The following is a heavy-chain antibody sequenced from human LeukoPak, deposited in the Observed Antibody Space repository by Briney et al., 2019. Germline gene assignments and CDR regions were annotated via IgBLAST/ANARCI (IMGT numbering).Heavy chain of an antibody. Sequence: SETLSLTCTVSGGSISSGGYYWSWIRQHPGKGLEWIGYTYYSGSTYYNPSLKSRVTISVDTSKNHFSLKLSSVTAADTALYYCARAPATVVEFDYWGQGTLVTVSS. CDR1: GGSISSGGYY. V-gene: IGHV4-31*03. J-gene: IGHJ4*02. CDR2: TYYSGST. D-gene: IGHD4-23*01. CDR3: ARAPATVVEFDY.